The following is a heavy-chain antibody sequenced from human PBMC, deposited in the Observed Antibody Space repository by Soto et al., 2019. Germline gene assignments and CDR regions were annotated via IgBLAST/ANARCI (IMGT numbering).Heavy chain of an antibody. CDR2: ISAYNGNT. J-gene: IGHJ6*02. CDR1: GYTFTSYG. Sequence: QVQLVQSGAEVKKPGASVKVSCKASGYTFTSYGISWVRQAPGQGLEWMGWISAYNGNTNYAQKFQGRVTMTTDTSTSTAYMELRSMRSDETAVYYCERRGKYCTHGVCSFYGMDVWGQGTTVTVSS. CDR3: ERRGKYCTHGVCSFYGMDV. V-gene: IGHV1-18*01. D-gene: IGHD2-8*01.